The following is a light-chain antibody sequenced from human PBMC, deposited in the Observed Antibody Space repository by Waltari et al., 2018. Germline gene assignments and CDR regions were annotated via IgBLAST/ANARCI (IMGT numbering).Light chain of an antibody. CDR2: EGN. Sequence: QSALTQPASASGSPGQSLTISCTGTSGDIGGYNLVSWYQHPPGKAPNLRIYEGNKRPSGVSNRFSGSKSGNTASLTISGLQAEDEADYYCSSYADSNICVFGSGTKVTVL. J-gene: IGLJ1*01. CDR3: SSYADSNICV. V-gene: IGLV2-23*01. CDR1: SGDIGGYNL.